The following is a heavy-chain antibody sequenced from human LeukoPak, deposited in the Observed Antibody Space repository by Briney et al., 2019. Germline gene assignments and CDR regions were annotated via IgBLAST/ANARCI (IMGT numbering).Heavy chain of an antibody. CDR2: IYYSGST. J-gene: IGHJ5*02. D-gene: IGHD5-18*01. CDR3: ARDGYSYGYEEGNWFDP. Sequence: PSETLSLTCTVSGGSISSSSYYWGWIRQPPGKGLEWIGSIYYSGSTYYNPSLKSRVTISVDTSKNQFSLKLSSVTAADTAVYYCARDGYSYGYEEGNWFDPWGQGTLVTVSS. CDR1: GGSISSSSYY. V-gene: IGHV4-39*07.